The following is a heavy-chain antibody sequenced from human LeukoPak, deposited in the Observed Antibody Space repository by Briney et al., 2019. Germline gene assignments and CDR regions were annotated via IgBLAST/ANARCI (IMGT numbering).Heavy chain of an antibody. Sequence: GGSLRLSCAASGFTFSSYGMHWVSHAPGKGLEWVAVIWYDTSNKYYVDSVKGRFTISRDNSKNALYLQMNSLRAEDTAVYYCARDLAAAGTWFDPWGQGTLVTVSS. J-gene: IGHJ5*02. CDR2: IWYDTSNK. V-gene: IGHV3-33*01. D-gene: IGHD6-13*01. CDR1: GFTFSSYG. CDR3: ARDLAAAGTWFDP.